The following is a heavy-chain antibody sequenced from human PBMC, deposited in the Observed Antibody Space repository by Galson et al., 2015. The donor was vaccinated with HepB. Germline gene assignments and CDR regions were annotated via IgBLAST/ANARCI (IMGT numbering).Heavy chain of an antibody. CDR3: ARGRLLWFGELLGGEDSYGMDV. V-gene: IGHV4-59*01. Sequence: SETLSLTCTVSGGSISSYYWNWVRQPPGKGLEWIGSIYYSGSINYNPSLKSRVTILVDTSKNQFSLKLSSVTAADTALYYCARGRLLWFGELLGGEDSYGMDVWGQGTTVTVSS. CDR2: IYYSGSI. D-gene: IGHD3-10*01. CDR1: GGSISSYY. J-gene: IGHJ6*02.